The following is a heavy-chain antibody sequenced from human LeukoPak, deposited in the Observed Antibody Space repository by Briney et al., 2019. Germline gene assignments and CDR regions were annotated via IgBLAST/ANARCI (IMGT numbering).Heavy chain of an antibody. CDR3: ARDEWEPWNAFDI. D-gene: IGHD1-26*01. V-gene: IGHV4-4*02. J-gene: IGHJ3*02. CDR2: IYHSGST. CDR1: GGSISSSNW. Sequence: SETLSLTCAVSGGSISSSNWWSWVRQPPGKGLEWIGEIYHSGSTNYNPSLKSRVTMSVDTSKNQFSLKVNSVTAADTAVYYCARDEWEPWNAFDIWGHGTMATVSS.